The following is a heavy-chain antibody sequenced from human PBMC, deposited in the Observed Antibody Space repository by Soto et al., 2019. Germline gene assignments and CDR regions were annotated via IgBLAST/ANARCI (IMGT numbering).Heavy chain of an antibody. J-gene: IGHJ4*02. V-gene: IGHV3-23*01. CDR1: GFTFSSYA. CDR3: AKKGYLRYFDKKNSVAPYDY. D-gene: IGHD3-9*01. Sequence: PGGSLRLSCAASGFTFSSYAMSWVRQAPGKGLVWVSAISGSGGSTYYADSVKGRFTISRDNSKNTLYLQMNSLRAEDTAVYYYAKKGYLRYFDKKNSVAPYDYWGQGTLVTVSS. CDR2: ISGSGGST.